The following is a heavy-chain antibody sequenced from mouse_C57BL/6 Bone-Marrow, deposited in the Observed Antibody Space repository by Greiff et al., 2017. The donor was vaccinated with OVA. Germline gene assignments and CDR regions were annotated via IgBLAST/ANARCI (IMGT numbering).Heavy chain of an antibody. V-gene: IGHV1-53*01. CDR1: GYTFTSYW. Sequence: VQLQQPGTELVKPGASVKLSCKASGYTFTSYWLHWVKQRPGLGLEWIGNINPSNGGTNYNEKFKSKATLTVDKSSSTAYMQLSSLTSEDSAVYYCAREGGYYGSTWFAYWGQGTLVTVSA. D-gene: IGHD1-1*01. J-gene: IGHJ3*01. CDR2: INPSNGGT. CDR3: AREGGYYGSTWFAY.